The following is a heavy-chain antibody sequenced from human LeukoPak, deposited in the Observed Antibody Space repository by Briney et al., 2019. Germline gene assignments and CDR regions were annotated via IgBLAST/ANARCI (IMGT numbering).Heavy chain of an antibody. CDR3: AREKDIVVVPAKVFDY. Sequence: SETLSLTCTVSGDSISSYYWSWIRQPPGKGLEWIGHMYYSGSTNYNPSLKSRVTISVDTSKNQFSLKLSSVTAADTAVYYCAREKDIVVVPAKVFDYWGQGTLVTVSS. V-gene: IGHV4-59*12. J-gene: IGHJ4*02. CDR2: MYYSGST. CDR1: GDSISSYY. D-gene: IGHD2-2*01.